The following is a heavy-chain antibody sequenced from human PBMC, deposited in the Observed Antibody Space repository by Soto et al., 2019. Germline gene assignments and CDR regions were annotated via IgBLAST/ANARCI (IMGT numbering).Heavy chain of an antibody. D-gene: IGHD6-13*01. Sequence: ASVKVACKAAGYTFTSYGISWVRQAPGQGLEWMGWISAYNGNTNYAQKLQGGVTMTTDTSTSTAYMGLRSLRSDDTAVYYCGRDKAAAGRFDYWGQGTLVTVSS. CDR3: GRDKAAAGRFDY. CDR1: GYTFTSYG. J-gene: IGHJ4*02. V-gene: IGHV1-18*01. CDR2: ISAYNGNT.